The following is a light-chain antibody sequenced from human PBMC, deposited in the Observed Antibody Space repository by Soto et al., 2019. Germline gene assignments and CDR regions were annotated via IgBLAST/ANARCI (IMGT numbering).Light chain of an antibody. J-gene: IGLJ2*01. CDR1: SRDVGASDY. Sequence: QSALTQPPSASGSPGQSVAISCTGTSRDVGASDYVSWYQQHSGKAPKLLLYEVNKRPSGVPDRFSGSKSGNTATLTVSAVQADDEADYYCLSHSGSSNVLGRGTKLTVL. CDR2: EVN. CDR3: LSHSGSSNV. V-gene: IGLV2-8*01.